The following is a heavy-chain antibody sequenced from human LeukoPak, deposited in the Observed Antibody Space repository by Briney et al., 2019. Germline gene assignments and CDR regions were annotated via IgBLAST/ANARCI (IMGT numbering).Heavy chain of an antibody. CDR1: GGTFSSYA. D-gene: IGHD5-12*01. J-gene: IGHJ6*02. CDR3: AIPHRVATPPLYYYYGMDV. Sequence: ASVKVSCKASGGTFSSYAISWVRQAPGQGLEWMGRIIPILGIANYAQKFQGRVTITADKSTSTAYMELSSLRSEDTAVYYCAIPHRVATPPLYYYYGMDVWGQGTTVTVSS. V-gene: IGHV1-69*04. CDR2: IIPILGIA.